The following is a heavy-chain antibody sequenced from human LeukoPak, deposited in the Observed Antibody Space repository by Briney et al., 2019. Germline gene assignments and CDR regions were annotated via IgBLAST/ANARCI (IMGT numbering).Heavy chain of an antibody. Sequence: SGGSLRLSCAASGFTFSSYSMNWVRQAPGKGLEWVSSISSSSSYIYYADSVKGRFTISRDSAKNSLYLQMNSLRAEDTAVYYCARFPEGGLYYDSSGYYPNFDYWGQGTLVTVSS. CDR2: ISSSSSYI. V-gene: IGHV3-21*01. CDR3: ARFPEGGLYYDSSGYYPNFDY. J-gene: IGHJ4*02. D-gene: IGHD3-22*01. CDR1: GFTFSSYS.